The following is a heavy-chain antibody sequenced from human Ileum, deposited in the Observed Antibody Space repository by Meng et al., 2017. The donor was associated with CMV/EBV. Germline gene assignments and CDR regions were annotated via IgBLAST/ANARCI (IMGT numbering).Heavy chain of an antibody. CDR2: IYSGST. CDR3: ARGSGGVTTTGSFDS. Sequence: VQLHESGPGRVKPWETLSLTCTVSGDSVKYYYWTWIRQPPGKGLEWIGNIYSGSTNYLPSLNSRVLISVDTANNQFFLKLSSVTAADTAVYYCARGSGGVTTTGSFDSWGQGTLVTVAS. D-gene: IGHD4-17*01. J-gene: IGHJ4*02. V-gene: IGHV4-59*02. CDR1: GDSVKYYY.